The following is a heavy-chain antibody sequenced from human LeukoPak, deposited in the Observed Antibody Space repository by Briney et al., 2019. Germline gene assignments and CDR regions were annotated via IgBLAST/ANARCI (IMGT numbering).Heavy chain of an antibody. CDR1: GFTFDDYA. Sequence: GRSLRLSCAASGFTFDDYAMHWVRQAPGKGLVWVSHINSDGSWTSYADSVKGRFTISKVNAKNTVYLQMNNLRAEDTAVYYCVSFYETYWGRGTLVTVSS. CDR3: VSFYETY. V-gene: IGHV3-74*01. D-gene: IGHD2-2*01. CDR2: INSDGSWT. J-gene: IGHJ4*02.